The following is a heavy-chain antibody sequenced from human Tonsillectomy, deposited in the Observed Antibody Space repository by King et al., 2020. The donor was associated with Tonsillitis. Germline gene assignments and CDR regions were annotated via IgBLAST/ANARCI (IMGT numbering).Heavy chain of an antibody. CDR1: GFMFSDFY. CDR2: ISSRDATT. D-gene: IGHD3-22*01. V-gene: IGHV3-11*01. CDR3: ARDTYYSDNTYDY. J-gene: IGHJ4*02. Sequence: VQLVESGGGLVKPGGSLRLSCAASGFMFSDFYMSWIRQAPGKGLEWVLYISSRDATTYYADSVKGRFTISRDNAKNSLYLQMNSLRAEDTAVYYCARDTYYSDNTYDYWGQGTLVTVSS.